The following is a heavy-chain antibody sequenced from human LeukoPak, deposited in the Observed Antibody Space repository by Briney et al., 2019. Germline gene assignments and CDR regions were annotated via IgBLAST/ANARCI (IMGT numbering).Heavy chain of an antibody. CDR1: GGSITSYY. CDR3: ARSSGPLYGPFDY. Sequence: PSETLSLTGTVSGGSITSYYWGWIRQPPGKGLEWIAYIYYSGSTNYNPSLKSRVTISVDTSKNHFSLKLSSVTAADTAVYYCARSSGPLYGPFDYWGQGTLVTVSS. J-gene: IGHJ4*02. D-gene: IGHD3-10*01. CDR2: IYYSGST. V-gene: IGHV4-59*08.